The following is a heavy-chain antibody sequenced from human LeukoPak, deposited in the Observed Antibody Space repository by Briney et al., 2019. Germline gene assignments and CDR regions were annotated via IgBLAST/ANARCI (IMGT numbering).Heavy chain of an antibody. CDR2: LSPDGGTI. D-gene: IGHD2-15*01. CDR1: GFTFSSYW. V-gene: IGHV3-74*01. Sequence: GGSLRLSCVVSGFTFSSYWMHWVRQAPGKGLVWVSRLSPDGGTIDYSDSVRGRFTISRDNAKNSLYLQMDSLRAEDTAVYYCARARYCSSGSCYLDCWGQGTLVTVSS. CDR3: ARARYCSSGSCYLDC. J-gene: IGHJ4*02.